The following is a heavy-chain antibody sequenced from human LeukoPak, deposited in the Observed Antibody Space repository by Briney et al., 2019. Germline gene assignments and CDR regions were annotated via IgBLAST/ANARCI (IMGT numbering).Heavy chain of an antibody. V-gene: IGHV4-61*01. CDR3: ARDRYSSSWYFGMDV. Sequence: PSETLSLTCTVSGFSVTTDSYCWGWIRQPPGKGLEWIGYDYCGGNTNYDPSLKRRVTISVDTSKNQFSLTLTSVTAADTAVYYCARDRYSSSWYFGMDVWGQGTTVTVSS. D-gene: IGHD6-13*01. J-gene: IGHJ6*02. CDR1: GFSVTTDSYC. CDR2: DYCGGNT.